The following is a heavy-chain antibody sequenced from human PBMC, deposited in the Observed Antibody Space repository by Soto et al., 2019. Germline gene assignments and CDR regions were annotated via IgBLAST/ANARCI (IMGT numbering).Heavy chain of an antibody. Sequence: GASVKVSCKASGYTFTSYDINWVRQATGQGLEWMGWMNPNSGNTGYAQKFQGRVTMTRNTSISTAYMELSSLRSEDTAVYYCATSIRDRIAVVDWFDPWGQGTLVTVSS. CDR1: GYTFTSYD. D-gene: IGHD6-19*01. V-gene: IGHV1-8*01. CDR3: ATSIRDRIAVVDWFDP. J-gene: IGHJ5*02. CDR2: MNPNSGNT.